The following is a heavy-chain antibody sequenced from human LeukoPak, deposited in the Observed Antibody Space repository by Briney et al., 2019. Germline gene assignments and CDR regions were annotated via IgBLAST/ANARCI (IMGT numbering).Heavy chain of an antibody. Sequence: GGSLRLSCAASGFTFSSYAMSWVRQAPGKGLEWVSTIGGGGESTYYADSVKGRFTISRDNSKNAVYLQMNSLRAEDTAVYYCAKVLSGSQDYWGQGTLVTVFS. J-gene: IGHJ4*02. CDR3: AKVLSGSQDY. CDR1: GFTFSSYA. D-gene: IGHD1-26*01. CDR2: IGGGGEST. V-gene: IGHV3-23*01.